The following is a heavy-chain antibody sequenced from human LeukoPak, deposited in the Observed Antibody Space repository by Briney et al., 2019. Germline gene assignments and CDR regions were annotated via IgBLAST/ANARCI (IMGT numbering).Heavy chain of an antibody. CDR1: GFTFRVYA. J-gene: IGHJ3*02. CDR3: AKAKITLIVVANPNSGALDI. D-gene: IGHD3-22*01. Sequence: GGSLRLSCAASGFTFRVYAMTWVRQVPGKGLEGVSGISGSGSSPYSADSVKGRFTISRDNSNNTLYLQMNSLRAEDTALYYCAKAKITLIVVANPNSGALDIWGQGTMVTVSS. V-gene: IGHV3-23*01. CDR2: ISGSGSSP.